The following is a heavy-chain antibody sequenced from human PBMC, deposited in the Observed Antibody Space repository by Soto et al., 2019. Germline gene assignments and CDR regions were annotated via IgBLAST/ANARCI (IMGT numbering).Heavy chain of an antibody. V-gene: IGHV1-69*01. D-gene: IGHD1-26*01. J-gene: IGHJ4*02. CDR1: GGTFSSYA. Sequence: QVQLVQSGAEVKKPGSSVKVSCKASGGTFSSYAISWVRQAPGQGLEWMGGIIPIFGTANYAQKFQGRVTITADESTSIADMELSSLRSEDTAVYYCAREGRRYSGRYYPPDYWGQGTLVTVSS. CDR3: AREGRRYSGRYYPPDY. CDR2: IIPIFGTA.